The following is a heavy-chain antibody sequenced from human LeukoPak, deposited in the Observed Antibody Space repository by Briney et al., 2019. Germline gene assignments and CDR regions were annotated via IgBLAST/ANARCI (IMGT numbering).Heavy chain of an antibody. CDR1: GYTFTSYD. D-gene: IGHD1-26*01. CDR2: MNPNSGNT. V-gene: IGHV1-8*02. J-gene: IGHJ4*02. CDR3: ARAGGVKWELQPDFDY. Sequence: ASVKVSCKASGYTFTSYDINWVRQATGQGLEWMGWMNPNSGNTGYAQKFQGRVTMTRNTSISTAYMELSSLRSEDTAVYYCARAGGVKWELQPDFDYWGQGTLVTVSS.